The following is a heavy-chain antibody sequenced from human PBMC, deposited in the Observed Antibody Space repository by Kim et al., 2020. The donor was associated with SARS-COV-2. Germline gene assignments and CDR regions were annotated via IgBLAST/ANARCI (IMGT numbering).Heavy chain of an antibody. V-gene: IGHV3-23*01. J-gene: IGHJ5*02. D-gene: IGHD3-9*01. CDR2: ISGSGGST. Sequence: GGSLRLSCAASGFTFSSYAMSWVRQAPGKGLEWVSAISGSGGSTYYADSVKGQFTISRDNSKNTLYLQMNSLRAEDTAVYYCAKVGHAGLVLRYFDWGMFDPLGQGTLVTVSS. CDR3: AKVGHAGLVLRYFDWGMFDP. CDR1: GFTFSSYA.